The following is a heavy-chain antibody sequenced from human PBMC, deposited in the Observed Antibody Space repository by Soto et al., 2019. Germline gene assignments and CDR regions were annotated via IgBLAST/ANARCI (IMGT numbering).Heavy chain of an antibody. CDR2: TSFDERYK. Sequence: QVQLVESGGGVVQPGRSLRLSCEASGFTFTGYAMHWVRQAPGKGLEWVAITSFDERYKFYAASVKGRFTISRDNSKNTLYLQMDSLSPEATARSFCARDPRGDYDTAAYFDSWGQGALVIVSS. CDR1: GFTFTGYA. CDR3: ARDPRGDYDTAAYFDS. D-gene: IGHD3-22*01. J-gene: IGHJ4*02. V-gene: IGHV3-30*04.